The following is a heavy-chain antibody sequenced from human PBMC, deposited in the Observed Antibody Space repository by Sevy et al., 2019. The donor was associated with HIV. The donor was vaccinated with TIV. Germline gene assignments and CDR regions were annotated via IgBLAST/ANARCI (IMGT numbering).Heavy chain of an antibody. CDR2: IYYSGST. V-gene: IGHV4-59*01. D-gene: IGHD3-22*01. J-gene: IGHJ4*02. CDR3: ARERRDSSGFDY. Sequence: SETLSLTCTVSGGSISSYYWSWIQQPPGKGLEWIGYIYYSGSTNYNPSLKSRVTISVDTSKNQFSLKLSSVTAADTAVYYCARERRDSSGFDYWGQGTLVTVSS. CDR1: GGSISSYY.